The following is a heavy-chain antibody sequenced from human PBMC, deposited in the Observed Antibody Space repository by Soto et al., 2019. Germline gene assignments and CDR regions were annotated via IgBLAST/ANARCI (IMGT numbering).Heavy chain of an antibody. V-gene: IGHV3-9*01. D-gene: IGHD6-19*01. CDR2: VSWNSGSI. J-gene: IGHJ4*02. Sequence: EVQLVESGGGLVQPGRSLRLSCAASGFTFDDYAMPWVRQAPGKGLEWVSGVSWNSGSIGYADSVKGRFTISRDNAKNSLYLQMNRLRAEDTAVYYCSKDSYSRGWDPGMWGQGTLVTVSS. CDR1: GFTFDDYA. CDR3: SKDSYSRGWDPGM.